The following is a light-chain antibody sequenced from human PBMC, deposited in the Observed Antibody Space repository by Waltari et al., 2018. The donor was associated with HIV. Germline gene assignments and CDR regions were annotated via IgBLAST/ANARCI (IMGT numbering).Light chain of an antibody. J-gene: IGKJ1*01. CDR3: QKYNSAPHT. Sequence: DIRMTQSPSSLSTFVGDRVTITCRATHDIGNSLAWYQQRPGQVPKLLIYSTSTVQTGVPIRFSGSGSVTFFTLSISSLQPEDVGTYVCQKYNSAPHTFGQGTKVEI. V-gene: IGKV1-27*01. CDR2: STS. CDR1: HDIGNS.